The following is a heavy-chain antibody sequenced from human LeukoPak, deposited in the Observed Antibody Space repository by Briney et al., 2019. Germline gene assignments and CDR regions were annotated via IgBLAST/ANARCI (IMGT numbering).Heavy chain of an antibody. CDR3: AKWPKNILTGHYGY. D-gene: IGHD3-9*01. CDR2: ISGSGGST. CDR1: GFTFSSYA. J-gene: IGHJ4*02. Sequence: GGSLRLSCAASGFTFSSYAMSWVRQAPGKGLEWVSAISGSGGSTYYADSVKGRFTISRDNSKNTLYLQMNSLRAEDTAVYYCAKWPKNILTGHYGYWGQGTLVTVSS. V-gene: IGHV3-23*01.